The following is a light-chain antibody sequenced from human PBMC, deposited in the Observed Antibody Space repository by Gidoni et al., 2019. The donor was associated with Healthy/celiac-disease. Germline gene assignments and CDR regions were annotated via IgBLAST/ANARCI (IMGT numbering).Light chain of an antibody. V-gene: IGLV1-44*01. Sequence: QCVQPQPPSASGTPGQRVTISCSGSSPNIGSHTVNWYQQLPGTAPKLLIYSNKQRPSGVPDRFSGSKSGTSASLSISGLQSEDEADYYCAAWDDSLNGRVFGGGTKLTVL. J-gene: IGLJ2*01. CDR3: AAWDDSLNGRV. CDR1: SPNIGSHT. CDR2: SNK.